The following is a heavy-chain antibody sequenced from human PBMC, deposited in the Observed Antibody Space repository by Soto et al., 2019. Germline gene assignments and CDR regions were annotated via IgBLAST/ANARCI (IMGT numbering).Heavy chain of an antibody. J-gene: IGHJ4*02. CDR2: ISYDGSNK. Sequence: GGALRLSCAASGFTFSSYGMHWVRQAPSKGLEWVAVISYDGSNKYYADSVKGRFTISRDNSKNTLYLQMNRLRAEDTTVYYCAKDWGSLFGLPPPLFKYWRQGTLVTVSS. CDR1: GFTFSSYG. CDR3: AKDWGSLFGLPPPLFKY. V-gene: IGHV3-30*18. D-gene: IGHD3-3*02.